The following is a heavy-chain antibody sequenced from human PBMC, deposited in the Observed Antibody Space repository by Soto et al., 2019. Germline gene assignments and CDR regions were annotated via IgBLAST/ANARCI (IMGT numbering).Heavy chain of an antibody. D-gene: IGHD3-10*01. Sequence: ASVKVSCKASGYTFTSYGIIWVRQAPGQGLEWMGWISAYNGNTNYAQKLQGRVTMTTDTSTSTAYMELRSLGSDDTAVYYCASGWFGEFVYYFDYWGQGTLVTVSS. J-gene: IGHJ4*02. CDR1: GYTFTSYG. V-gene: IGHV1-18*01. CDR3: ASGWFGEFVYYFDY. CDR2: ISAYNGNT.